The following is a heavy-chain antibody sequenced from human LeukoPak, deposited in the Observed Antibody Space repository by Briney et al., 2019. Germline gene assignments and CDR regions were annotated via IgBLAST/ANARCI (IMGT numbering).Heavy chain of an antibody. D-gene: IGHD3-22*01. Sequence: SPSETLSLTCTVSGGSISSSSYYWGWIRQPPGKGLEWIGSIYYSGGTYYNPSLKSRVTISADTYKNRVSLKLSSVTAADTAVYYCARDPDYYDDSGYTWGQGTLVTVSS. J-gene: IGHJ5*02. V-gene: IGHV4-39*07. CDR1: GGSISSSSYY. CDR2: IYYSGGT. CDR3: ARDPDYYDDSGYT.